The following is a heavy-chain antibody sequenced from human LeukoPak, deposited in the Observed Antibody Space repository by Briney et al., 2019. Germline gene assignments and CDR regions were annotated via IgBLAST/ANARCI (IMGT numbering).Heavy chain of an antibody. CDR3: AKGGRAARDY. CDR2: ISSSSSYI. CDR1: GFTFSSYS. Sequence: GGSLRLSCAASGFTFSSYSMNWVRQAPGKGLEWVSSISSSSSYIYYADSVKGRFTISRDNSKNTLYLQMNSLRAEDTAVYYCAKGGRAARDYWGQGTLVTVSS. J-gene: IGHJ4*02. V-gene: IGHV3-21*04. D-gene: IGHD6-13*01.